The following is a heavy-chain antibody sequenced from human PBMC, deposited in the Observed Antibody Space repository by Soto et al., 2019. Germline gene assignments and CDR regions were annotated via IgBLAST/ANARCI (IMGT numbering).Heavy chain of an antibody. CDR2: ISWNSGSI. D-gene: IGHD1-7*01. CDR1: GFTFDDYA. CDR3: AKQVGTTNYYYYGMDV. J-gene: IGHJ6*02. V-gene: IGHV3-9*01. Sequence: DVQLVESGGGLVQPGRSLRLSCAASGFTFDDYAMHWVRQAPGKGLEWVSGISWNSGSIGYADSVKGRFTISRDNGKNSLYLQMNSLRAEDTALYYCAKQVGTTNYYYYGMDVWGQGTTVTVSS.